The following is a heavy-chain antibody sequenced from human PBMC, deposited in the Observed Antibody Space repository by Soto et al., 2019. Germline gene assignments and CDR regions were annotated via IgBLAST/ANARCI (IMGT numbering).Heavy chain of an antibody. CDR1: GGSISSYY. Sequence: PSETLSLTCTVSGGSISSYYWSWIRQPPGKGLKWIGYIYYSGSTNYNPSLKSRVTISVDTSKNQFSLKLSSVTAADTAVYYCARVASDYYDSSGPNPDAFDIWGQGTMVTVSS. D-gene: IGHD3-22*01. V-gene: IGHV4-59*01. J-gene: IGHJ3*02. CDR2: IYYSGST. CDR3: ARVASDYYDSSGPNPDAFDI.